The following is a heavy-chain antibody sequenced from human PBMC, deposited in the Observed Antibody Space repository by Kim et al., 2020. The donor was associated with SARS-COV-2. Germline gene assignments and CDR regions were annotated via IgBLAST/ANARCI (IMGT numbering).Heavy chain of an antibody. Sequence: NPTYAQGFTGRFGFSLDTSVSTAYLQISSLKAEDTAVYYCARGDYYGMDVWGQGTTVTVSS. J-gene: IGHJ6*02. CDR2: NP. V-gene: IGHV7-4-1*02. CDR3: ARGDYYGMDV.